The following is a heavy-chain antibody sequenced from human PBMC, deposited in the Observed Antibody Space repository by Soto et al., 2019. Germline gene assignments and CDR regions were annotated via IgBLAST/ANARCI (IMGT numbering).Heavy chain of an antibody. CDR1: GYTFTSFD. CDR3: ARGFVVVPAALYYYYYYYMDV. Sequence: GGSLRLSCKASGYTFTSFDINWVRQATGQGLEWMGWMNPNSGNTGYAQKFQGRVTMTRNTSISTAYMELSSLRSEDTAVYYCARGFVVVPAALYYYYYYYMDVWGKGTTVTVSS. CDR2: MNPNSGNT. J-gene: IGHJ6*03. V-gene: IGHV1-8*01. D-gene: IGHD2-2*01.